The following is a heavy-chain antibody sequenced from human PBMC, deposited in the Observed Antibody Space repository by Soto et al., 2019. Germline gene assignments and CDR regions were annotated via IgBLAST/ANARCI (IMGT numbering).Heavy chain of an antibody. J-gene: IGHJ4*02. CDR1: GGTFSSYA. CDR3: ARTRYYYDSSGYSNFDY. V-gene: IGHV1-69*01. Sequence: QVQLVQSGAEVKKPGSSVKVSCKASGGTFSSYAISWVRQAPGQGLEGMGGIIPIFGTANYAQKVQGRVTITADESTSTAYMELSSLRSEDTAVYYCARTRYYYDSSGYSNFDYWGQGTLVTVSS. CDR2: IIPIFGTA. D-gene: IGHD3-22*01.